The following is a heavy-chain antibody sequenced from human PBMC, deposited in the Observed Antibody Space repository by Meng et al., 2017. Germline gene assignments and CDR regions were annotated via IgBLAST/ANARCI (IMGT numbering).Heavy chain of an antibody. CDR3: ARVVGDCASCYKGWFDP. CDR2: ISYSGAT. D-gene: IGHD2-2*02. CDR1: GASISSAVF. J-gene: IGHJ5*02. Sequence: QVQLHESGPRLVRPSQTLSLTCTVSGASISSAVFWIWIRQPPGKDLEWIGYISYSGATHYNPSLKSRLTISVDTAKNQFSLSLSSVTDADTAVYYCARVVGDCASCYKGWFDPWGQGTLVTVSS. V-gene: IGHV4-30-4*01.